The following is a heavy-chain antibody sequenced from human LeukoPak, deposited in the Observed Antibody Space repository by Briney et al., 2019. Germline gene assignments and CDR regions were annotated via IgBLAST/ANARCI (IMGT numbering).Heavy chain of an antibody. D-gene: IGHD2-2*01. CDR2: INPHSGDT. Sequence: ASVKVSCKASGYTLIGYYMHWVRQAPGQGLEWMGWINPHSGDTKYAQNFQGRVTMTRDTSISTAYMELSRPRSDDTAVYYCVRDEAVAPAPLKGRDSWFDPWGQGTLVTVSS. V-gene: IGHV1-2*02. CDR3: VRDEAVAPAPLKGRDSWFDP. J-gene: IGHJ5*02. CDR1: GYTLIGYY.